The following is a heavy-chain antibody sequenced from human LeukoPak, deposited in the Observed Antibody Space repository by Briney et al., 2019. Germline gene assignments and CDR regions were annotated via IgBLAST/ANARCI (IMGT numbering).Heavy chain of an antibody. CDR3: ARGQAKGYYYDSSGQGYFDY. J-gene: IGHJ4*02. CDR2: INPNSGGT. V-gene: IGHV1-2*02. D-gene: IGHD3-22*01. Sequence: ASVKVSCKASGYTFTGYYMHWVRQAPGQGLEWMGWINPNSGGTNYAQKFQGRVTMTRDTSISTAYMELSRLRSDDTAVYYCARGQAKGYYYDSSGQGYFDYWGQGTLVTVSS. CDR1: GYTFTGYY.